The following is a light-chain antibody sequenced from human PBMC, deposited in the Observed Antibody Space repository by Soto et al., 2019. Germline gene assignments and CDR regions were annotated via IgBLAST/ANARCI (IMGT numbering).Light chain of an antibody. CDR1: QRVSSY. Sequence: EIVLTQSPATLSLSPGERATLSCRASQRVSSYLAWYQQKPGQAPRLLIYDASNRATGIPARFSGSGSGTEFTLTLSSIEPEDFAVYDSQQRSNWPRNFVQATKLEIK. CDR3: QQRSNWPRN. V-gene: IGKV3-11*01. J-gene: IGKJ2*01. CDR2: DAS.